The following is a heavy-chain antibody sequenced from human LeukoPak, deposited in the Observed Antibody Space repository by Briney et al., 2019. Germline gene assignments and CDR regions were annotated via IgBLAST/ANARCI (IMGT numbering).Heavy chain of an antibody. CDR3: ASNYGSGSYYNGIDY. V-gene: IGHV3-48*03. CDR2: ISSSGSTI. J-gene: IGHJ4*02. D-gene: IGHD3-10*01. Sequence: GGSLRLSCAASGFTFSSYEMNWVRQAPGKGLEWVSYISSSGSTIYYADSVKGRFTISRDNAKNSLYLQMNSLRAEDTALYYCASNYGSGSYYNGIDYWGQGTLVTVSS. CDR1: GFTFSSYE.